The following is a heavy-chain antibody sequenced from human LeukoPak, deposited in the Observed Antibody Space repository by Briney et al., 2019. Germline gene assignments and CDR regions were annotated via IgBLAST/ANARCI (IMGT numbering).Heavy chain of an antibody. Sequence: PGGSLRLSCAASEFTFSSYAMHWVRQAPGKGLEWVAVISYDGSNKYYADSVKGRFTISRDNSKNTLYLQMNSLRAEDTAVYYCAREGRYCSGGSCYDWFDPWGQGTLVTVSS. CDR2: ISYDGSNK. V-gene: IGHV3-30*04. CDR1: EFTFSSYA. D-gene: IGHD2-15*01. CDR3: AREGRYCSGGSCYDWFDP. J-gene: IGHJ5*02.